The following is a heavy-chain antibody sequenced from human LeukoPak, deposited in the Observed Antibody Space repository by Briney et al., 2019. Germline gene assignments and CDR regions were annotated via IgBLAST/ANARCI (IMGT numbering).Heavy chain of an antibody. CDR2: IWYDGSNK. J-gene: IGHJ4*02. Sequence: GGSLRLSCAASGFTFSSYGMHWVRQAPGKGLEWVAVIWYDGSNKYYADSVKGRFTISRDNSKNTLYLQMNSLRAEDTAVYYCAKAAKDYYGSGTPLDYWGQGTLVTVSS. CDR3: AKAAKDYYGSGTPLDY. D-gene: IGHD3-10*01. V-gene: IGHV3-33*06. CDR1: GFTFSSYG.